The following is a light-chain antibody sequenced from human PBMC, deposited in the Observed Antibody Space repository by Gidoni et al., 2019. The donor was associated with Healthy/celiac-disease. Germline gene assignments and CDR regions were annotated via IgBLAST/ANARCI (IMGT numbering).Light chain of an antibody. Sequence: QSALTQPAFVSGSPGQSITISCTGTSSDVGGYNYVSWYQQPPGKAPKLMIYQVSNRPSGVSNRFSGSKSGNTASLTISGLQAEDEADYYCSSYTSSSTLVFGGGTKLTVL. J-gene: IGLJ2*01. CDR2: QVS. CDR1: SSDVGGYNY. V-gene: IGLV2-14*01. CDR3: SSYTSSSTLV.